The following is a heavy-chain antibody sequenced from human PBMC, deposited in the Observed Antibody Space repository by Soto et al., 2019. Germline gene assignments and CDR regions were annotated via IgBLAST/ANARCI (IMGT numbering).Heavy chain of an antibody. CDR2: IYYSGST. Sequence: KTSETLSLTCTVSGGSISSYYWSWIRQPPGKGLEWIGYIYYSGSTNYNPSLKSRVTISVDTSKNQFSLKLSSVTAADTAVYYCARGGYDFWSGYEGWFDPWGQGTLVTVSS. CDR3: ARGGYDFWSGYEGWFDP. J-gene: IGHJ5*02. D-gene: IGHD3-3*01. CDR1: GGSISSYY. V-gene: IGHV4-59*01.